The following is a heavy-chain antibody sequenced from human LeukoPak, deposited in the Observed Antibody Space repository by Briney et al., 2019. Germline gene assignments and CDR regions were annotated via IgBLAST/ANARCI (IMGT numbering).Heavy chain of an antibody. CDR3: AREYYDSSGYRLFDY. V-gene: IGHV3-33*01. CDR1: GFTFSSYG. CDR2: IWYDGSNK. Sequence: PGRSLRLSCAASGFTFSSYGMHWARQAPGKGLEWVAVIWYDGSNKYYADSVKGRFTISRDNSKNTLYLQMNSLRAEDTAVYYCAREYYDSSGYRLFDYWGQGTLVTVSS. D-gene: IGHD3-22*01. J-gene: IGHJ4*02.